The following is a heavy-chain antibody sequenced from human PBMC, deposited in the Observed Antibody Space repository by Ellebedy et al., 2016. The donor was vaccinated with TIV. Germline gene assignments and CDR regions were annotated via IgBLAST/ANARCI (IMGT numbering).Heavy chain of an antibody. D-gene: IGHD2-21*02. CDR2: IYNDGGT. CDR1: GFTVGTYF. J-gene: IGHJ4*02. Sequence: LSLTCAASGFTVGTYFMSWVRQAPGKGLEWVSIIYNDGGTNYTDSVEGRFTISRDNSKNTLYLQMSSLRPEDTAMYYCVKDRGDIIRDFDYWGQGTLVTVSS. CDR3: VKDRGDIIRDFDY. V-gene: IGHV3-66*01.